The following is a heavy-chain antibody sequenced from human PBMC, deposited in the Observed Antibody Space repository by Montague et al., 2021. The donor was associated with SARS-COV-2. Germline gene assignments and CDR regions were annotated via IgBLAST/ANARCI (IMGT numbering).Heavy chain of an antibody. D-gene: IGHD3-10*01. Sequence: SETLSLTCTVSRDSISSHYYFWAWLRQPPGKGLEWIGSFDYSGLTFYNPSLESRVTISVDTSKKQFSLKVNSVTAADTAVYYCAKDGEALAWSTFDIWGQGTMVTVSS. J-gene: IGHJ3*02. CDR2: FDYSGLT. V-gene: IGHV4-39*07. CDR3: AKDGEALAWSTFDI. CDR1: RDSISSHYYF.